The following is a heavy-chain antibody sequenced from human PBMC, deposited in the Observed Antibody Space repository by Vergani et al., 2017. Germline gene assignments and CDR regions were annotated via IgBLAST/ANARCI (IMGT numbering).Heavy chain of an antibody. CDR3: ARVKTETNGHLYYCYYMDV. V-gene: IGHV4-34*01. CDR2: IDHTGRP. CDR1: GGSFTSYH. D-gene: IGHD2-8*01. J-gene: IGHJ6*03. Sequence: QVQLQQWGGGLLKPSETLSLTCVVNGGSFTSYHWTWIRQSPGEGLEWVGDIDHTGRPDYNPSLKSRLTMSVDKSRNQFSLTLNSVTATDTAIYFCARVKTETNGHLYYCYYMDVWGQGTAVTVS.